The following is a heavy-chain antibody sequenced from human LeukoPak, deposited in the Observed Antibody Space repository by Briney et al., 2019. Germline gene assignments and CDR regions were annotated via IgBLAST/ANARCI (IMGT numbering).Heavy chain of an antibody. Sequence: SETLSLTCTVSGGSISSYYWSWIRQPPGKGLEWIGYIYYSGSANYNPSLKSRVTISVDTSKNQFSLKLSSVTAADTAVYYCARAFEAHYYYYDMDVWGQGTTVTVSS. V-gene: IGHV4-59*01. CDR3: ARAFEAHYYYYDMDV. CDR2: IYYSGSA. CDR1: GGSISSYY. J-gene: IGHJ6*02. D-gene: IGHD3-3*02.